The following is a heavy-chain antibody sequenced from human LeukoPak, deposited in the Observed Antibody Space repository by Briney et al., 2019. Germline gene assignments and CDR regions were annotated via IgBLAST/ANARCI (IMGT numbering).Heavy chain of an antibody. Sequence: PGGSLRLSCATSGFIFSNYGMSWVRQAPGKGLEWVSGLSGSDGRTYYADSVKGRFTISRDNSKNTLYLQMNSLRAEDTAIYCCAKDGYSSSRYALLNYFDYWGQGTLVTVSS. CDR1: GFIFSNYG. D-gene: IGHD6-13*01. CDR3: AKDGYSSSRYALLNYFDY. CDR2: LSGSDGRT. V-gene: IGHV3-23*01. J-gene: IGHJ4*02.